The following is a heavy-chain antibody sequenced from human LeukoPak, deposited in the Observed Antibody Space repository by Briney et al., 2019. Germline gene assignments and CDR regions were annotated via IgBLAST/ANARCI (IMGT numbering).Heavy chain of an antibody. CDR3: AKDRPRTYYYDSSGDWFDP. V-gene: IGHV3-23*01. CDR1: GFTFSSNA. J-gene: IGHJ5*02. D-gene: IGHD3-22*01. CDR2: ISGSGGST. Sequence: PGGSLRLSCTASGFTFSSNAMSWVRQAPGKGLEWVSAISGSGGSTYYADSVKGRFTISRDNSKNTLYLQMNSLRAEDTAVYYCAKDRPRTYYYDSSGDWFDPWGQGTLVTVSS.